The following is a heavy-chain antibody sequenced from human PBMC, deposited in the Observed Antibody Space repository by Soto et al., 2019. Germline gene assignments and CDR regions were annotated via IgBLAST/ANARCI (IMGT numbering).Heavy chain of an antibody. J-gene: IGHJ5*02. D-gene: IGHD4-17*01. CDR2: IYYSGST. Sequence: PSETLSLTCTVSGGYISSYYWSWIRQPPGKGLEWIGYIYYSGSTNYNPSLKSRVTISVDTSKNQFSLKLSSVTAADTAVYYCARDYGGNSAWFDPWGQGTLVTVSS. CDR1: GGYISSYY. V-gene: IGHV4-59*01. CDR3: ARDYGGNSAWFDP.